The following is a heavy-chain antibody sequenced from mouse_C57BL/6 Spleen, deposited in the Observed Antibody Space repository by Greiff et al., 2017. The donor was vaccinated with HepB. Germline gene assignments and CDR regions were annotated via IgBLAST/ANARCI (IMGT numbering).Heavy chain of an antibody. CDR1: GFSLTSYG. J-gene: IGHJ4*01. V-gene: IGHV2-2*01. D-gene: IGHD2-1*01. CDR2: IWSGGST. Sequence: QVQLKESGPGLVQPSQSLSITCTVSGFSLTSYGVHWVRQSPGKGLEWLGVIWSGGSTDYNAAFISRLSISKDNSKSQVFFKMNSLQADDTAIYYCARNLRGNKYYYAMDYWGQGTSVTVSS. CDR3: ARNLRGNKYYYAMDY.